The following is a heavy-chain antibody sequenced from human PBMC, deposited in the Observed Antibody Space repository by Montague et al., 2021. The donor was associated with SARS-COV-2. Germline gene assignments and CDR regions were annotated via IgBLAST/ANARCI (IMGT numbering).Heavy chain of an antibody. Sequence: SETLSLTCAVYGGSFSGYFWSWIRQPPGMGLEWIGEINHSGSTNYNPSLKSRVTLSVDTSKKQFSLKLSSVTAADTALYYCARGWWQLVRGLYFDYWGQGTLVTVSS. CDR3: ARGWWQLVRGLYFDY. D-gene: IGHD6-6*01. CDR1: GGSFSGYF. V-gene: IGHV4-34*01. CDR2: INHSGST. J-gene: IGHJ4*02.